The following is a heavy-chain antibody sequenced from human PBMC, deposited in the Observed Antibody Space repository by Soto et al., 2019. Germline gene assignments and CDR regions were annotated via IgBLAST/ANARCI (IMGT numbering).Heavy chain of an antibody. V-gene: IGHV4-59*08. CDR1: DSPISSFY. Sequence: QVQLQESGPGLVKPSETLSLTCSVSDSPISSFYWGWFRQPPGQGLEWVGYVSYTGTTTYNPSLKSRVTISLDTSKSQFSLNLRSVTAADTAVYYCARLGGHYQAFDRWGQGTLVTVS. CDR2: VSYTGTT. D-gene: IGHD3-22*01. J-gene: IGHJ4*01. CDR3: ARLGGHYQAFDR.